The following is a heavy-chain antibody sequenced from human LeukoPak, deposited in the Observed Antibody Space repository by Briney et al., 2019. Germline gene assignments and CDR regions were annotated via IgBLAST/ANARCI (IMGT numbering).Heavy chain of an antibody. CDR1: GGTFSSYA. Sequence: GASVTVFCKASGGTFSSYAISWVRQAPGQGLEWMGGIIPIFGTANYAQKFQGRVTITADESTSTAYMELSSLRSEDTAVYYCAPHCSSSTSCYADPWGQGTLVTVSS. J-gene: IGHJ5*02. V-gene: IGHV1-69*13. CDR2: IIPIFGTA. D-gene: IGHD2-2*01. CDR3: APHCSSSTSCYADP.